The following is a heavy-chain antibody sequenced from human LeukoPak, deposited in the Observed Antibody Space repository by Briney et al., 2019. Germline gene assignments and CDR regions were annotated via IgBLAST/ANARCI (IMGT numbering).Heavy chain of an antibody. CDR1: GGSISSYY. J-gene: IGHJ5*02. CDR2: IYYSGST. CDR3: ARGQATIDSNWFDP. Sequence: PSETLSLTCTVSGGSISSYYWSWLRQPPGKGLEWIGYIYYSGSTNYNPSLKSRVTISVDTSKNQFSLKLSPVTAADTAVYYCARGQATIDSNWFDPWGQGTLVTVSS. D-gene: IGHD5-12*01. V-gene: IGHV4-59*01.